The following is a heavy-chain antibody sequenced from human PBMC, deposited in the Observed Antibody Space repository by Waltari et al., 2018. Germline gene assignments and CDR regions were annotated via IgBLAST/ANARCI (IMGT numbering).Heavy chain of an antibody. CDR3: ARVVLRFLEIDY. D-gene: IGHD3-3*01. CDR1: GGSISSGSYY. CDR2: IYTSVST. Sequence: QVQLQESGPGLVKPSQTLSLTCTVSGGSISSGSYYWSWIRQPAGKGLEWIGRIYTSVSTNYNPSLKSRVTISVDTSKNQFSLKLSSVTAADTAVYYCARVVLRFLEIDYWGQGTLVTVSS. V-gene: IGHV4-61*02. J-gene: IGHJ4*02.